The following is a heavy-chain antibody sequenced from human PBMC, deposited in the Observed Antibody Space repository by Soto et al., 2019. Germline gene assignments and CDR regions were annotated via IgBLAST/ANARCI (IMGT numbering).Heavy chain of an antibody. D-gene: IGHD6-19*01. CDR1: GFTFSKYA. Sequence: GGSLRLSCAASGFTFSKYALTWVRQAPGKGLEWVSAISGSGESKYDADSVKGRFTISRDNSKNTLYLEMNSLRPEDTAMYYCAKDLDSSGTDYWGQGTLVTVSS. CDR2: ISGSGESK. J-gene: IGHJ4*02. V-gene: IGHV3-23*01. CDR3: AKDLDSSGTDY.